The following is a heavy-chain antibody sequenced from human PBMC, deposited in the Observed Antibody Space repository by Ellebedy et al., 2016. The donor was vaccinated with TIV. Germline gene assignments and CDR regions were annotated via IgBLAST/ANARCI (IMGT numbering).Heavy chain of an antibody. CDR3: ARGVRVRGVTVYYFDY. CDR1: GYTFTSYD. J-gene: IGHJ4*02. V-gene: IGHV1-8*01. D-gene: IGHD3-10*01. Sequence: ASVKVSXXASGYTFTSYDINWVRQATGQGLEWMGWMNPNSGNTGYAQKFQGRVTMTRNTSISTAYMELSSLRSEDTAVYYCARGVRVRGVTVYYFDYWGQGTLVTVSS. CDR2: MNPNSGNT.